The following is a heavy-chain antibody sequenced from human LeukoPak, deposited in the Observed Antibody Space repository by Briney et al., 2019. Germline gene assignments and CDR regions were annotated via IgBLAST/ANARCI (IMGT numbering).Heavy chain of an antibody. Sequence: GGSLRLSCAASGFSFSRYWMHWVRQAPGRGLVWVSRIKSDGSSTTYADSVRGRFTISRDNAKNTLYLQMNSLRAEDTAVYYCARGGVFSDNYIDYWGQGTLVTVSS. D-gene: IGHD1-26*01. CDR3: ARGGVFSDNYIDY. CDR2: IKSDGSST. J-gene: IGHJ4*02. CDR1: GFSFSRYW. V-gene: IGHV3-74*01.